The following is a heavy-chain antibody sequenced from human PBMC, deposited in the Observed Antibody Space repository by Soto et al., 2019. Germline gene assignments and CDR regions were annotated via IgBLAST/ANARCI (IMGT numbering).Heavy chain of an antibody. CDR1: GYTFTSYA. CDR2: INAGNGNT. J-gene: IGHJ4*02. D-gene: IGHD4-4*01. V-gene: IGHV1-3*01. CDR3: ARVEMATVYYFDY. Sequence: QVQLVQSGAEVKKPGASVKVSCKASGYTFTSYAMHWVRQATGQRLEWMGWINAGNGNTKYSQKFQGRVTITRDTSASTAYMELSSLRSEDTAVYYCARVEMATVYYFDYWGQGTLVTVSS.